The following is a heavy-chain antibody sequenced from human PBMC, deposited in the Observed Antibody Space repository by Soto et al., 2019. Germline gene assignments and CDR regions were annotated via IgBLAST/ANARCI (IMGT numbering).Heavy chain of an antibody. V-gene: IGHV4-38-2*02. CDR2: IYHGGNT. J-gene: IGHJ5*01. CDR3: VRDVNINWFFS. Sequence: SATLSRTGAVSCYSIISGSYFGLMRHPPGKWLEWIGSIYHGGNTYYTPSLRSRVTISIDTSRNQFYLELTSVTAADTAVYYCVRDVNINWFFSWGQGSLVTVSS. CDR1: CYSIISGSY.